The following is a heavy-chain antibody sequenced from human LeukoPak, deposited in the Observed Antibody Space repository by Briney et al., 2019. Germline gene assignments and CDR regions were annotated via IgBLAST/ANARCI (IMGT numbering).Heavy chain of an antibody. J-gene: IGHJ4*02. Sequence: PGGSLRPSCAASGFTFSNAWMSWVRQAPGKGLEWVSSINSNSIYIYYADSVKGRFTISRDNAKNSLFLQMNSLRAEDTAIYYCARLVVVTAKNYYFDYWGQGTLVTVSS. D-gene: IGHD2-21*02. CDR2: INSNSIYI. V-gene: IGHV3-21*01. CDR1: GFTFSNAW. CDR3: ARLVVVTAKNYYFDY.